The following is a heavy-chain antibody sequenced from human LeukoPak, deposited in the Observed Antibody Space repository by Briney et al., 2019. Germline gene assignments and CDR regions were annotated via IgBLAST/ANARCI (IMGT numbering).Heavy chain of an antibody. D-gene: IGHD5-24*01. CDR1: GGSTSSSTYY. Sequence: SETLSLACTVSGGSTSSSTYYWGWIRQPPGKGLEWIGSIYYSGYTYCNPSLKSRVTISVDTSKNQFSLKLSSVTAADTAVYYCARVGVEMATIDYWGQGTLVTVSS. CDR3: ARVGVEMATIDY. J-gene: IGHJ4*02. V-gene: IGHV4-39*07. CDR2: IYYSGYT.